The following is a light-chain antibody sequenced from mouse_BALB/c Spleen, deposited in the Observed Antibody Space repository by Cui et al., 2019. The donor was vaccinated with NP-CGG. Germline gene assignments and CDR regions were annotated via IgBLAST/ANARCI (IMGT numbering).Light chain of an antibody. CDR1: TGLVTTSNY. J-gene: IGLJ1*01. CDR3: ALWYSNHWV. Sequence: QAVVTQESALTTSPGETLTLPCRSRTGLVTTSNYTNWVQEKPDHLFTGLIGGTNNRTPGVPARFSGSLIGDKAALTITGAQTEDEAIYFCALWYSNHWVFGGGTKLTVL. V-gene: IGLV1*01. CDR2: GTN.